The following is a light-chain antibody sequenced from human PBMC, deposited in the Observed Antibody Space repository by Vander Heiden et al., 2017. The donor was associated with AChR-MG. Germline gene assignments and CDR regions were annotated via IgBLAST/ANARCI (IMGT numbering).Light chain of an antibody. CDR3: QSYDRSLSVWD. Sequence: QSVLTQPPSVSGAPGQTVTISCRGTDSNIGAGYAVHWYQQLPGRAPKVLIFSNTDRPSGVPDRFSGSRSATSAFLTISGLQVEDEALYYCQSYDRSLSVWDFGGGTKLTVL. CDR1: DSNIGAGYA. J-gene: IGLJ2*01. CDR2: SNT. V-gene: IGLV1-40*01.